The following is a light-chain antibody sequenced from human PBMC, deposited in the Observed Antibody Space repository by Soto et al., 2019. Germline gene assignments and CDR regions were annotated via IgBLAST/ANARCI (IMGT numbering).Light chain of an antibody. Sequence: DIQMTQSPSSLSASVGDRVTITCRASQAITSDLNWYQQRPGKAPKLLIYAASNLQSGVPSRFSGSGSGTDFSFIISSLQPDDSATSYCRQNYSTPGWTFGQGTKVEIK. J-gene: IGKJ1*01. V-gene: IGKV1-39*01. CDR1: QAITSD. CDR3: RQNYSTPGWT. CDR2: AAS.